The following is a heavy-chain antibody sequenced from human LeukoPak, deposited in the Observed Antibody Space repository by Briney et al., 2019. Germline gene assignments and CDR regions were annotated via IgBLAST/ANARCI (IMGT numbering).Heavy chain of an antibody. CDR2: IYHSGST. V-gene: IGHV4-38-2*02. J-gene: IGHJ5*02. D-gene: IGHD6-13*01. CDR3: ARAAAVSGAFRDNWFDP. CDR1: GYSINNGYY. Sequence: PSETLSLTCTVSGYSINNGYYWGWIRQPPGKGLEWIGSIYHSGSTYYKPSLKSRVTISVDTSKNQFSLKLSSVTAADTAVYYCARAAAVSGAFRDNWFDPWGQGTLVTVSS.